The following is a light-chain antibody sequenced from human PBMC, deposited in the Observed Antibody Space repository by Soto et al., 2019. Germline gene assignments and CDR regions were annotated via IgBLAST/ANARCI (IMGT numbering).Light chain of an antibody. CDR2: AAS. V-gene: IGKV3-20*01. J-gene: IGKJ1*01. CDR3: QQYGTVPRT. CDR1: QSVDSSF. Sequence: EIVLTQSPGTLSLSTGERATLSCRASQSVDSSFLGWYQQKPGQSPRLLIYAASSRASGIPDRFSGSGSGTDFTLSINGLDPEDLAVYYCQQYGTVPRTFCQGTNVDI.